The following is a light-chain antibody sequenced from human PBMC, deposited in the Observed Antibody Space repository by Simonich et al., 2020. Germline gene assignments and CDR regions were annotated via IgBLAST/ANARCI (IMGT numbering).Light chain of an antibody. CDR2: QDS. CDR3: QAWDSSTAV. V-gene: IGLV3-1*01. Sequence: SYELTQPPSVSVSPGQTASITCSGDKWGEKYACWYQQKPGQSPVLVIYQDSKRPSGIPGRFSGSNSGNTATLTISGAQAMDEADYYCQAWDSSTAVFGGGTKLTVL. J-gene: IGLJ3*02. CDR1: KWGEKY.